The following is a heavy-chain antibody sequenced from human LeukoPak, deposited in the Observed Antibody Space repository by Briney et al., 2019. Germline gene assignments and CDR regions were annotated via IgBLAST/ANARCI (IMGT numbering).Heavy chain of an antibody. V-gene: IGHV1-18*01. CDR1: GYTFTSYG. J-gene: IGHJ6*03. D-gene: IGHD1-26*01. CDR2: ISAYNGNT. Sequence: ASVKVSCKASGYTFTSYGISWVRQAPGQGLEWMGWISAYNGNTNYAQKLQRRVTMTTDTSTSTAYMELRSVRADDTAVYYCARGGTYGRGYPDCYSMDVGGKGTTATVSS. CDR3: ARGGTYGRGYPDCYSMDV.